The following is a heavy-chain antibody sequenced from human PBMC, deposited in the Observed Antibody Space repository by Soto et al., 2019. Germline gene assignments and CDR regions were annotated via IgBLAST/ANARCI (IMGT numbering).Heavy chain of an antibody. CDR2: INGDGTIT. D-gene: IGHD1-26*01. V-gene: IGHV3-74*03. CDR3: ATVATGSYSRMDY. J-gene: IGHJ4*02. Sequence: EVQLVESGGGLVQPGGSLRLSCAASGFTFSTYWMHWVRQAPGKGLVWVSRINGDGTITTYADSVKGRFTISRDNAKNTVYRQMNGLRAEDTAVYYCATVATGSYSRMDYWGQGTLVTVSS. CDR1: GFTFSTYW.